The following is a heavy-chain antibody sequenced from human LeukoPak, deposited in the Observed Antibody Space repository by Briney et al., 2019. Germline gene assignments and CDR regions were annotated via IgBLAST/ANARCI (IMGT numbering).Heavy chain of an antibody. V-gene: IGHV4-39*07. CDR2: IYYSGST. J-gene: IGHJ4*02. CDR1: GGSIRSSSYY. Sequence: SETLSLTCTVSGGSIRSSSYYWGWIRQPPGKGLECIGSIYYSGSTYYNPSLKSRVTISIDTSKNQFSLKMNSVTAADTAVYYCAREKPRSFDSWGQGTLVTVSS. CDR3: AREKPRSFDS.